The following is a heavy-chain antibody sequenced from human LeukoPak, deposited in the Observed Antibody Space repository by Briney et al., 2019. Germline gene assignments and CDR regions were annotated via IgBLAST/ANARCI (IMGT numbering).Heavy chain of an antibody. D-gene: IGHD1-14*01. Sequence: PGGSLRPSCTASGFTFSNYWMNWVRQAPGKGLEWVANINEDGSEKNYVDSVKGRFTTSRDNAKNSLSLQMNSLRSEDTAVYYCATYKNQPHTLFFDFWGQGALVTVSA. CDR2: INEDGSEK. V-gene: IGHV3-7*02. CDR3: ATYKNQPHTLFFDF. CDR1: GFTFSNYW. J-gene: IGHJ4*02.